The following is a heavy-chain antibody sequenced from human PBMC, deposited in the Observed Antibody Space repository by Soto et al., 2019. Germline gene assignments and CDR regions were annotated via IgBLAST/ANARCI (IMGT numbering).Heavy chain of an antibody. D-gene: IGHD1-1*01. J-gene: IGHJ5*02. Sequence: EVQLLESGGGLVQPGGSLRLSCAASGFTFSSYAMSWVRQAPGKGLEWVSGISASGSSTYYADSVKGRFIISRDDSKSSLYLQMNSLRAEDTAGYFCAKTGARGWFDPWGQGTQVTVSS. CDR3: AKTGARGWFDP. V-gene: IGHV3-23*01. CDR1: GFTFSSYA. CDR2: ISASGSST.